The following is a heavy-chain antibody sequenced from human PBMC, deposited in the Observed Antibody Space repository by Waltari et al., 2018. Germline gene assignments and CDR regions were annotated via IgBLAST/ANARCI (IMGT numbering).Heavy chain of an antibody. V-gene: IGHV1-69*09. CDR2: FIPPSGVT. Sequence: QVRLVQSGAEVKEPGSSVRGSCRASRGSFSTYGITWVRQAPRQRLEWMGRFIPPSGVTIYAQKFQGRVTISADKSTYTVYMDLSSLTSDDTAIYFCARDLGPTVTEPYFDTWGQGTLVTVSS. D-gene: IGHD4-17*01. J-gene: IGHJ4*02. CDR1: RGSFSTYG. CDR3: ARDLGPTVTEPYFDT.